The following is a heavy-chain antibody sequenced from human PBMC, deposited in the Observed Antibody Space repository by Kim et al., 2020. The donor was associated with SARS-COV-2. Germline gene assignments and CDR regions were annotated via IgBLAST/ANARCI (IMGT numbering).Heavy chain of an antibody. CDR2: IKDDGSAK. D-gene: IGHD6-13*01. V-gene: IGHV3-7*03. Sequence: GGSLRLSCAASGFTFRNYWMSWVRQAPGKGLEWVANIKDDGSAKFYVDSVKGRFTISRDNAKNSLYLEMNYLRAEDTAVYYCARDILRKVSADGSQGGWGQGTLVIVSS. J-gene: IGHJ4*02. CDR1: GFTFRNYW. CDR3: ARDILRKVSADGSQGG.